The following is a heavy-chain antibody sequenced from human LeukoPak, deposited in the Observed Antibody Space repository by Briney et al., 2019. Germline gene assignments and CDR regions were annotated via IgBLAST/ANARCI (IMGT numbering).Heavy chain of an antibody. CDR1: GFTFSSYA. Sequence: PGGSLRLSCAASGFTFSSYAMHWVRQAPGKGLEWVAVISYDGSNKYYADSVKGRFTISRDNSNNTLYLQMNSLRAEDTAVYYCARAGGSYFDYWGQGTLVTVSS. V-gene: IGHV3-30-3*01. CDR2: ISYDGSNK. J-gene: IGHJ4*02. D-gene: IGHD1-26*01. CDR3: ARAGGSYFDY.